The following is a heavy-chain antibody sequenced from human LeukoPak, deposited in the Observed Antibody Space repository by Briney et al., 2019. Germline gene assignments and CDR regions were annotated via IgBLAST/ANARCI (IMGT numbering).Heavy chain of an antibody. Sequence: SETLSLTCAVYGGSFSGYYWSWIRQPPGKGLEWIGEINHSGSTNYNPSLKSRVTISVDTSKNQFSLKLSSVTAADTAVYYCARRLGYCSSTSCCKENWFDPWGQGTLVTVSS. CDR2: INHSGST. D-gene: IGHD2-2*01. CDR1: GGSFSGYY. J-gene: IGHJ5*02. V-gene: IGHV4-34*01. CDR3: ARRLGYCSSTSCCKENWFDP.